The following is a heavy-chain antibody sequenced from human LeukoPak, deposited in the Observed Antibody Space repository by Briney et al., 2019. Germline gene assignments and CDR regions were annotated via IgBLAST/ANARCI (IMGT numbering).Heavy chain of an antibody. J-gene: IGHJ3*02. D-gene: IGHD3-9*01. CDR2: INHSGST. Sequence: SETLSLTCAVYGGSFSGYYWSWIRQPPGKGLEWIGEINHSGSTNYNPSLKSRVTISVDTSKNQFSLKLSSVTAADTAVYYCAGWIRYIDWSRKGDAFDIWGQGTMVTVSS. CDR1: GGSFSGYY. V-gene: IGHV4-34*01. CDR3: AGWIRYIDWSRKGDAFDI.